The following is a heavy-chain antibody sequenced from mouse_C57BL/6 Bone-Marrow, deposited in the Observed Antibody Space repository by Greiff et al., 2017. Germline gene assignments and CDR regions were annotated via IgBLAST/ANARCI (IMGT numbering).Heavy chain of an antibody. V-gene: IGHV1-80*01. CDR2: IFPGDGDT. CDR3: AKEDLAWFAY. CDR1: GYAFSSYW. J-gene: IGHJ3*01. Sequence: QVQLQQSGAELVKPGASVKISCKASGYAFSSYWMNWVKQRPGKGLEWIGQIFPGDGDTSYNQKFKGKATLTVEKSSSTAYMQLSSLTSEDSAVYFCAKEDLAWFAYWGQGTLVTVSA.